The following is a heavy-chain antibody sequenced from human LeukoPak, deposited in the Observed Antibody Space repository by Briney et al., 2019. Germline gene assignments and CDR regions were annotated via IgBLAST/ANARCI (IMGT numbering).Heavy chain of an antibody. V-gene: IGHV3-23*01. D-gene: IGHD2-21*02. Sequence: GGSLRLSCAASGFTFSNYAMTWVRQAPGRGLEWVSVIGHYGADIHYADSVEGRLTISRDNSANTLYLQMNSLRAEDTAVYYCAKYCGGDCFRNFDSWGQGTLVTVSS. CDR3: AKYCGGDCFRNFDS. J-gene: IGHJ4*02. CDR1: GFTFSNYA. CDR2: IGHYGADI.